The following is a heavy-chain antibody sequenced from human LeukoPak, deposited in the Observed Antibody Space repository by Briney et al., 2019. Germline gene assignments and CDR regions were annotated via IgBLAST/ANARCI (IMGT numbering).Heavy chain of an antibody. V-gene: IGHV1-8*01. D-gene: IGHD3-10*01. J-gene: IGHJ4*02. Sequence: ASVKVSCKASGYTFTSYDINWVRQATGQGLEWMGWMNPNSGNTGYAQKFPGRVTMTRNTSISTAYMELSSLRSEDTAVYYCARGREAMVRGANPDYWGQGTLVTVSS. CDR2: MNPNSGNT. CDR3: ARGREAMVRGANPDY. CDR1: GYTFTSYD.